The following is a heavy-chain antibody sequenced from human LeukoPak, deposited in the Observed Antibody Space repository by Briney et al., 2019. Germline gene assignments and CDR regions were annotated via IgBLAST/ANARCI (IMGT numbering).Heavy chain of an antibody. Sequence: GASVKVSCKASGYTFTSYGISWVRQAPGQGLEWMGGIIPIFGTANYAQKFQGRVTITADESTSTAYMELSSLRSEDTAVYYCANFGELLPYWGQGTLVTVSS. J-gene: IGHJ4*02. CDR2: IIPIFGTA. D-gene: IGHD3-10*01. V-gene: IGHV1-69*13. CDR3: ANFGELLPY. CDR1: GYTFTSYG.